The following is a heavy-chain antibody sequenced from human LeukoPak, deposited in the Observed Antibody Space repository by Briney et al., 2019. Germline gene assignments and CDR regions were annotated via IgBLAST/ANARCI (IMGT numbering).Heavy chain of an antibody. V-gene: IGHV3-30*02. J-gene: IGHJ4*02. Sequence: GGSLRLSCAAPGFSFRSYGMHWVRQAPGKGLEWVTFIRYDGSDKYYVDSVKGRFTISRDNSKKMLYLQMSSLRAEDTAVYYCANLGANTRISGDYWGQGTLVTVSS. CDR1: GFSFRSYG. CDR3: ANLGANTRISGDY. CDR2: IRYDGSDK. D-gene: IGHD1-14*01.